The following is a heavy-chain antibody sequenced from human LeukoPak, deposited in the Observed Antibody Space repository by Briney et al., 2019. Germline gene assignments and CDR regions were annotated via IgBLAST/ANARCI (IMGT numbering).Heavy chain of an antibody. CDR1: GFTFSSYS. Sequence: GGSLRLSCAASGFTFSSYSLNWVRQAPGKGLEWVSYVSPSSSSTYYADSVKGRFTISRDNARNSLYLQMNSLSTEDTALYYCARDAASGNNWFDPWGQGTLVTVSS. D-gene: IGHD3-3*01. CDR3: ARDAASGNNWFDP. J-gene: IGHJ5*02. CDR2: VSPSSSST. V-gene: IGHV3-48*01.